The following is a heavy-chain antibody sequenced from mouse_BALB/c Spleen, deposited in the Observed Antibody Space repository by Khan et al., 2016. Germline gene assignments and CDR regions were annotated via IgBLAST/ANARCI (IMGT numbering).Heavy chain of an antibody. J-gene: IGHJ2*01. CDR2: IAPGSGST. Sequence: DLVKPGASVKLSCKASGYTFTSYWINSIKQRPGQGLEWIGRIAPGSGSTYYNEMFKGKATLTVDTSSSTAYIQLSSLSSEDSAVYFCAREDWDEGDYFDYWGQGTTLTVSS. D-gene: IGHD4-1*01. CDR1: GYTFTSYW. V-gene: IGHV1S41*01. CDR3: AREDWDEGDYFDY.